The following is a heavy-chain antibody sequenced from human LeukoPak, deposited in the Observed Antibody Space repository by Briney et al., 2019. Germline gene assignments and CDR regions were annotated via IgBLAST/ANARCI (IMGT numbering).Heavy chain of an antibody. CDR3: ARGRNDNGGMFFDS. D-gene: IGHD4-23*01. J-gene: IGHJ4*02. V-gene: IGHV4-59*01. CDR2: ISYSGYT. CDR1: GGSIRSYY. Sequence: PSETLSLTCTVSGGSIRSYYWSWIRQAPGKGLEWVGFISYSGYTSYSPSPKSRVAISVDTSKSQFSLRLSSMTAADTAIYYCARGRNDNGGMFFDSWAQGTLVTVSS.